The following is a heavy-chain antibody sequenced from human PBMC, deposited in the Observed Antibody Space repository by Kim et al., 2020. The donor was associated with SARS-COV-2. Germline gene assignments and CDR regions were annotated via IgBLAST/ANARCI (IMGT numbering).Heavy chain of an antibody. Sequence: SVKVSCKASGGTFSSYAISWVRQAPGQGLEWMGGIIPIFGTANYAQKFQGRVTITADESTSTAYMELSSLRSEDTAVYYCARAGGIVVVTAGGDAFDIWGQGTMVTGSS. D-gene: IGHD2-21*02. CDR2: IIPIFGTA. J-gene: IGHJ3*02. V-gene: IGHV1-69*13. CDR1: GGTFSSYA. CDR3: ARAGGIVVVTAGGDAFDI.